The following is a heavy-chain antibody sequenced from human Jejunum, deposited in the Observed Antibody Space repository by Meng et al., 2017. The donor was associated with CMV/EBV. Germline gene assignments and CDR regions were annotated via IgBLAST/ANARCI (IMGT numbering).Heavy chain of an antibody. CDR1: FTFSNYL. CDR2: FGGSGGGT. J-gene: IGHJ4*02. Sequence: FTFSNYLMGWVRQAPGKGLVWVSSFGGSGGGTFYADSVKGRFTISRDNSRNTLYLQMNSLRAEDTAVYYCAKDSPILMVYANYFDYWGQGTPVTVSS. CDR3: AKDSPILMVYANYFDY. D-gene: IGHD2-8*01. V-gene: IGHV3-23*01.